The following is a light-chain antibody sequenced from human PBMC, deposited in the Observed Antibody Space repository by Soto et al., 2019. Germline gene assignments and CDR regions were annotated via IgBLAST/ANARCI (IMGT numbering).Light chain of an antibody. J-gene: IGKJ1*01. Sequence: DIQMTQSPSTLSASVGDTVTITCRASQTISGWLAWYQQRPGKAPNLLIFDASTLESGVPSRFSGSGSGTTFTLTISSLQSDDFATYYCLQYKSYSGTFGQGTKVDIK. CDR3: LQYKSYSGT. V-gene: IGKV1-5*01. CDR1: QTISGW. CDR2: DAS.